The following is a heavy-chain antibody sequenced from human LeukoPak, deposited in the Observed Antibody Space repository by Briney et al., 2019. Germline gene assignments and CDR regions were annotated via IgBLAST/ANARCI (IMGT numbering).Heavy chain of an antibody. CDR2: ISYDGSNK. Sequence: GGSLRLSCAASGFTFSSYAMHWVRQAPGKGLEWVAVISYDGSNKYYADSVKGRFTISRDNSKNTLYLQMNSLRAEDTAVYYCARERVPAALDYWGQGTLVTVSS. D-gene: IGHD2-2*01. J-gene: IGHJ4*02. CDR1: GFTFSSYA. V-gene: IGHV3-30-3*01. CDR3: ARERVPAALDY.